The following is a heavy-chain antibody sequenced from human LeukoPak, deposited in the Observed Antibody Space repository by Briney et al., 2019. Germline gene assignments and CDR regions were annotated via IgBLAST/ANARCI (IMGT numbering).Heavy chain of an antibody. CDR2: INHSGST. Sequence: PSETLSLTCAVYGGSFSGYYWSWIRQPLGKGLEWIGEINHSGSTNYNPSLKSRVTISVDTSKNQFSLKLSSVTAADTAVYYCARGRVYYYDSSGYLHWFDPWGQGTLVTVSS. CDR1: GGSFSGYY. J-gene: IGHJ5*02. V-gene: IGHV4-34*01. CDR3: ARGRVYYYDSSGYLHWFDP. D-gene: IGHD3-22*01.